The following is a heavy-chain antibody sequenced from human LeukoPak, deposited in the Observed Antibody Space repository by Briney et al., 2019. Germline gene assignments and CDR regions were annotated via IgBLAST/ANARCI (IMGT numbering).Heavy chain of an antibody. D-gene: IGHD6-19*01. CDR1: GYTFTSYD. J-gene: IGHJ5*02. CDR3: ARGRASSGWFNNWFDP. CDR2: MNPNSGNT. V-gene: IGHV1-8*01. Sequence: ASVKASCKASGYTFTSYDINWVRQATGQGLEWMGWMNPNSGNTGYAQKFQGRVTMTRNTSISTAYMELSSLRSEDTAVYYCARGRASSGWFNNWFDPWGQGTLVTVSS.